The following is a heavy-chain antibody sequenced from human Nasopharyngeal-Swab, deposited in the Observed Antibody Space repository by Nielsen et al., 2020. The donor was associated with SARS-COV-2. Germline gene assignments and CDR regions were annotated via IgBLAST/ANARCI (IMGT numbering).Heavy chain of an antibody. V-gene: IGHV1-2*02. CDR3: AREDIVGPLLDY. Sequence: WVRQAPGQGLEWMGWINPHSRGTKYAQKFQGRVTMTRDTSTSTVYMELSSLRSEDTAVYYCAREDIVGPLLDYWGQGTLVTVSS. CDR2: INPHSRGT. J-gene: IGHJ4*02. D-gene: IGHD1-26*01.